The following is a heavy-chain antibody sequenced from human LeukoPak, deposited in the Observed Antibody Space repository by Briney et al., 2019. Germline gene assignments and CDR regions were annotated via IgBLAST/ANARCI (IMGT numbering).Heavy chain of an antibody. CDR3: ARDTPGYCSSTSCYTRAFDI. J-gene: IGHJ3*02. CDR1: GGTFSSYA. D-gene: IGHD2-2*02. CDR2: IIPIFGTA. Sequence: SVKVSCKASGGTFSSYAISWVRQAPRQGLEWMGGIIPIFGTANYAQKFQGRVTITTDESTSTAYMELSSLRSEDTAVYYCARDTPGYCSSTSCYTRAFDIWGQGTMVTVSS. V-gene: IGHV1-69*05.